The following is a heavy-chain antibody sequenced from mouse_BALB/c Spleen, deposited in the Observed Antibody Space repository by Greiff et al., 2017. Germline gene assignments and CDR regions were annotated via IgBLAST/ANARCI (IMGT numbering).Heavy chain of an antibody. Sequence: EVQGVESGGDLVKPGGSLKLSCAASGFTFSSYGMSWVRQTPDKRLEWVATISSGGSYTYYPDSVKGRFTISRDNAKNTLYLQMSSLKSEDTAMYYCARHGSSGSWFAYWGQGTLVTVSA. D-gene: IGHD3-1*01. CDR3: ARHGSSGSWFAY. V-gene: IGHV5-6*01. J-gene: IGHJ3*01. CDR2: ISSGGSYT. CDR1: GFTFSSYG.